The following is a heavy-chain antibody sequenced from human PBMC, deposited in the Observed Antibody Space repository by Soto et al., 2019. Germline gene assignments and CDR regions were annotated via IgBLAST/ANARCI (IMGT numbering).Heavy chain of an antibody. V-gene: IGHV4-30-4*01. J-gene: IGHJ3*01. D-gene: IGHD3-9*01. CDR1: GDPISGGDYY. CDR2: IYYDETT. CDR3: ARGDAYYFGGAFDV. Sequence: VQLQESGPRLVKPSQTLSLTCMVSGDPISGGDYYWSWIRQPPGKGLEWIGYIYYDETTYYNPSLKSRVAISIDMSINQISLNVTSVTAADTAVYYCARGDAYYFGGAFDVWGQGTPLTVSS.